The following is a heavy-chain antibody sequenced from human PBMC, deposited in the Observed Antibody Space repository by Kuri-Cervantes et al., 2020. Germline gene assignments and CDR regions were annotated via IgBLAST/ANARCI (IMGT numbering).Heavy chain of an antibody. V-gene: IGHV4-34*01. CDR3: ARALGSLTIFVYYMDV. Sequence: SETLSLTCAVYGGSLSGYYWSWIRQPPGKGLEWIGEINHSGSTKYNPSLKSRVTISVDTSKNQFSLKLRSVTAADTAVYYCARALGSLTIFVYYMDVWGKGTTVTVSS. CDR1: GGSLSGYY. D-gene: IGHD3-3*01. J-gene: IGHJ6*03. CDR2: INHSGST.